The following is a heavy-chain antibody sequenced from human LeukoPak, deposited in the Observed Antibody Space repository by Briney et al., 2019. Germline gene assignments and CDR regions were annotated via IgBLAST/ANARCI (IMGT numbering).Heavy chain of an antibody. V-gene: IGHV1-2*04. CDR1: GYTFTGYY. D-gene: IGHD6-13*01. Sequence: ASVKVSCKASGYTFTGYYMRWVRQAPGQGLEWMGWINPNSGGTNYAQKFQGWVTMTRDTSISTAYMELSRLRSDDTAVYYCARGRSSSPHFDYWGQGTLVTVSS. CDR2: INPNSGGT. J-gene: IGHJ4*02. CDR3: ARGRSSSPHFDY.